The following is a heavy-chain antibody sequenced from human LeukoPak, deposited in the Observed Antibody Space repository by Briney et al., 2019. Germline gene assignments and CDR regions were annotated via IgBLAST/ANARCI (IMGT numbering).Heavy chain of an antibody. CDR1: GGSISSGSYY. CDR2: IYTSGST. V-gene: IGHV4-61*02. Sequence: SQTLSLTCTVSGGSISSGSYYWSWIRQPAGKGLEWIGRIYTSGSTNYNPSLKSRVTISVDTSKNQFSLKLSSVTAADTAVYYCARTKVPYYMDVWGKGTTATVSS. CDR3: ARTKVPYYMDV. D-gene: IGHD4-11*01. J-gene: IGHJ6*03.